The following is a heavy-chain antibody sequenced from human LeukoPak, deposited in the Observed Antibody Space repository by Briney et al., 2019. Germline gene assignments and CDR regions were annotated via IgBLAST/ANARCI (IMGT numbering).Heavy chain of an antibody. CDR1: GFTFSSYW. V-gene: IGHV3-7*01. CDR2: IKQDGSET. D-gene: IGHD3-22*01. CDR3: ARDQRITMIVVVKHDAFDI. J-gene: IGHJ3*02. Sequence: PGGSLRLSCAASGFTFSSYWMSWVRQAPGKGLEWVANIKQDGSETYYVDSVKGRFTISRDNAENSLYLQMNSLRTEDTAVYYCARDQRITMIVVVKHDAFDIWGQGTMVTVSS.